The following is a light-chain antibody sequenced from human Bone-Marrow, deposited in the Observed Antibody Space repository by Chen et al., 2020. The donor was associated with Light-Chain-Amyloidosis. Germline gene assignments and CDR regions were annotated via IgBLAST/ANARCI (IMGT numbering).Light chain of an antibody. Sequence: QSALTQPASVSGSPGQSITISSTGTSSDVGGDNHVSWYQQHPDKAPKLMIYEVTNRPSWVPDRFSGSKSDNTASLTISGLQTEDEADYFWSSYTITNTLVFGSGTRVTVL. CDR2: EVT. CDR1: SSDVGGDNH. V-gene: IGLV2-14*01. J-gene: IGLJ1*01. CDR3: SSYTITNTLV.